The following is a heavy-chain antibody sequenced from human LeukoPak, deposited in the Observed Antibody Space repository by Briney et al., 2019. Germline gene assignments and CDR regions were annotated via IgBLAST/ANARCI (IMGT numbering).Heavy chain of an antibody. J-gene: IGHJ4*02. CDR2: IYPGDSDT. V-gene: IGHV5-51*01. CDR3: AREGYSSSSPFDY. Sequence: GESLKISCKCSGYSFTSYWIGWVRQMPGKGLEWMGIIYPGDSDTRYSPSFQGQVTISADKSISTAYLQWSSLKASDTAMYYCAREGYSSSSPFDYWGQGTLVTVSS. D-gene: IGHD6-6*01. CDR1: GYSFTSYW.